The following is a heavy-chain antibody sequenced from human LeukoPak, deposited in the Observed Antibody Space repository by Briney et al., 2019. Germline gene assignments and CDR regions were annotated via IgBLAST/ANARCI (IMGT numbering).Heavy chain of an antibody. V-gene: IGHV3-48*03. J-gene: IGHJ5*02. D-gene: IGHD3-10*01. Sequence: GGSLRLSCAASGFTFNTSDMHWVRQAPGKGLEWIACISGSGAATYYADSVKGRFTISRDDATNSLYQQMNNLRVAGTALYYCAREDVPHYYNSPVVGWFDPWGQGTVVTL. CDR3: AREDVPHYYNSPVVGWFDP. CDR2: ISGSGAAT. CDR1: GFTFNTSD.